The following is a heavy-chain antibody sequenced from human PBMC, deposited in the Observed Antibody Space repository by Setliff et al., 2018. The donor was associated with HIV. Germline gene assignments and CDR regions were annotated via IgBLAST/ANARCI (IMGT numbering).Heavy chain of an antibody. J-gene: IGHJ4*02. V-gene: IGHV3-11*01. CDR2: ISRDGNTI. CDR3: ARDKDEDYGSTSFDY. CDR1: GLTFSDYY. Sequence: GESLKISCAASGLTFSDYYMSWLRQAPGKGLEWVSYISRDGNTIYYADSVKGRFTISRDNAKNSLYLQLNSLRPEDTAVYYCARDKDEDYGSTSFDYWGQGILVTVSS. D-gene: IGHD4-17*01.